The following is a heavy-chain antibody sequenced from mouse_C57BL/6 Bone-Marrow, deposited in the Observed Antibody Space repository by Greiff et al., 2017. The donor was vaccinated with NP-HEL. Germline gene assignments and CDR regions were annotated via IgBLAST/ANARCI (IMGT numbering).Heavy chain of an antibody. CDR3: ARWYYYGSSVYFDY. Sequence: EVKVVESGGGLVKPGGSLKLSCAASGFTFSSYAMSWVRQTPEKRLEWVATISDGGSYTYYPDNVKGRFTISRDNAKNNLYLQMSHLKSEDTAMYYCARWYYYGSSVYFDYWGQGTTLTVSS. CDR2: ISDGGSYT. CDR1: GFTFSSYA. D-gene: IGHD1-1*01. V-gene: IGHV5-4*03. J-gene: IGHJ2*01.